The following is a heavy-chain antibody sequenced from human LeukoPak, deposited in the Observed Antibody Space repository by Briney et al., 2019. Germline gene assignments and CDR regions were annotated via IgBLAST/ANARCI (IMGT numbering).Heavy chain of an antibody. Sequence: PGGSRRLSCAASGFTFSCCAIHWVRQAPGRGLEWVAVISSDENTKFYADSVKGRFTVYRDNSKKTVWLQMNSLRAEDTAVYYCAKKGGSSGRYDYLDYWGQGTLVTVSS. J-gene: IGHJ4*02. CDR3: AKKGGSSGRYDYLDY. CDR1: GFTFSCCA. V-gene: IGHV3-30-3*02. D-gene: IGHD6-19*01. CDR2: ISSDENTK.